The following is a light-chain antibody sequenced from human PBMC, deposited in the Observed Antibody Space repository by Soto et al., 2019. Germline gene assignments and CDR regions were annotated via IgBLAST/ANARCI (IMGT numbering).Light chain of an antibody. Sequence: DIQLTQSPSFLSASIRDRVTITCRASQDISNYLAWYQQKPSKAPKLPIYAASTLQNGVPSRFSGSGSGTEFTLTITSLQPEDFATYYCQQLNNYPRTFGQGTKLEI. CDR2: AAS. J-gene: IGKJ2*01. V-gene: IGKV1-9*01. CDR3: QQLNNYPRT. CDR1: QDISNY.